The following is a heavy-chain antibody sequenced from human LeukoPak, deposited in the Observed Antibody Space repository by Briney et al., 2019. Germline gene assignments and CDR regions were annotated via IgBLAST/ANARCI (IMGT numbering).Heavy chain of an antibody. J-gene: IGHJ3*01. CDR1: GYIFTDYY. CDR3: ARDPPGTTAFDL. Sequence: GASVKVSCTASGYIFTDYYMHWVRQAPGQGLEGMGWTNPKSDGTKYAQNFQGSLHMTWDTSTSTAYMEVCRLTSDETAMFYCARDPPGTTAFDLWRQGTMVTVSS. V-gene: IGHV1-2*02. D-gene: IGHD1-1*01. CDR2: TNPKSDGT.